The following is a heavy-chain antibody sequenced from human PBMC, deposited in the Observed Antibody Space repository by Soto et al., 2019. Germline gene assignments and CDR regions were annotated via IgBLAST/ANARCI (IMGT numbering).Heavy chain of an antibody. CDR1: GFTFSSYA. V-gene: IGHV3-23*01. CDR3: AKTTGWYDAFDI. D-gene: IGHD6-19*01. J-gene: IGHJ3*02. Sequence: GGSLRLSCAASGFTFSSYAMSWVRQAPGKGLEWVSVISGGGTNTYYADSVKGRFTISRDNSKNTLYLQMNSLRAEDTAVYYCAKTTGWYDAFDICGQGTMVTVSS. CDR2: ISGGGTNT.